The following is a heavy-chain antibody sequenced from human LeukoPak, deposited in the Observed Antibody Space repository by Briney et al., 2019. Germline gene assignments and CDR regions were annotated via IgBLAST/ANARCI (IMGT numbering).Heavy chain of an antibody. J-gene: IGHJ4*02. CDR2: ISSSSSTI. Sequence: GGSLRLSCSASGFTFSNYAMTWVRQAPGKGLEWVSYISSSSSTIYYADSVKGRFTVSRDNAKNSLYLQMNSLRAEDTAVYYCARDRPSYGYEFEGGFDYWGQGTLVTVSS. D-gene: IGHD5-18*01. CDR1: GFTFSNYA. V-gene: IGHV3-48*01. CDR3: ARDRPSYGYEFEGGFDY.